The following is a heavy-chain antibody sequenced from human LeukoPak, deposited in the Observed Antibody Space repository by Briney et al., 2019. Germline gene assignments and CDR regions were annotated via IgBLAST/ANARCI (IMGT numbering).Heavy chain of an antibody. J-gene: IGHJ4*02. CDR1: GGSISRYN. CDR3: ARLMQMATIQKVFDY. CDR2: IHYSGSS. D-gene: IGHD5-24*01. V-gene: IGHV4-59*08. Sequence: SETLSLTCTVSGGSISRYNWSWMRQPPGKGLEWIGYIHYSGSSNYNPSLKSRVTISIDTSKSQVSLKLSSVTAADTAVYHCARLMQMATIQKVFDYWGQGTLVTVSS.